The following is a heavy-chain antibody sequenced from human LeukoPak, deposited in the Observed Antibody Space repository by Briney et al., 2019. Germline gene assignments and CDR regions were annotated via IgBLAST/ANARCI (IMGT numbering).Heavy chain of an antibody. D-gene: IGHD2-2*01. CDR1: GGSFSGYY. CDR2: INHSGST. Sequence: SETLSLTCAVYGGSFSGYYWSWIRQPPGKGLEWIGEINHSGSTNYNPSLKSRVTISVDTSKNQFSLKLSSVTAADTAVYYYARPFSEYCSSTSCYYMDVWGKGTTVTVSS. V-gene: IGHV4-34*01. CDR3: ARPFSEYCSSTSCYYMDV. J-gene: IGHJ6*03.